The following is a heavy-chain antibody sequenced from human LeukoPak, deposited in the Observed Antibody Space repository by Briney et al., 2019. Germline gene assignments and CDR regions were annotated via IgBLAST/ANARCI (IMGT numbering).Heavy chain of an antibody. CDR2: INDSGST. Sequence: SETLSLTCAVYGGSFSDYYWSWIRQPPGMRLEWIGEINDSGSTNYYPSLKSRVTISVDTSKNQFSLKLSSVTAAYTAVYYCASPNDSSDYYYFDYWSQGTLVTVSS. CDR3: ASPNDSSDYYYFDY. CDR1: GGSFSDYY. D-gene: IGHD3-22*01. V-gene: IGHV4-34*01. J-gene: IGHJ4*01.